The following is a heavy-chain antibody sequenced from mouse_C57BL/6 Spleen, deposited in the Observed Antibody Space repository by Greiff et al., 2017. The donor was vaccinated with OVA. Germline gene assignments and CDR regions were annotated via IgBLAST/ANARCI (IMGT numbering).Heavy chain of an antibody. V-gene: IGHV5-17*01. CDR2: ISSGSSTI. J-gene: IGHJ3*01. CDR3: GRGTYDYDEGGWFAY. Sequence: EVKVVESGGGLVKPGGSLKLSCAASGFTFSDYGMHWVRQAPEKGLEWVAYISSGSSTIYYADTVKGRFTISRDNAKNTLFLQMSSLRSEDTAMYCCGRGTYDYDEGGWFAYWGQGTLVTVSA. D-gene: IGHD2-4*01. CDR1: GFTFSDYG.